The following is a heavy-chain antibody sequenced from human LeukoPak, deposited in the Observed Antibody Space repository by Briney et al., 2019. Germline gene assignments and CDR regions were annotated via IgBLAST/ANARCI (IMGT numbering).Heavy chain of an antibody. CDR3: ARLEVAGTSDY. Sequence: PSETLSLTCTVSGGSISGYYWSWIRQPPGKGLEWIGSIYYSGSTYYNPSLKSRVTISVDTSKNQFSLKLSSVTAADTAVYYCARLEVAGTSDYWGQGTLVTVSS. D-gene: IGHD6-19*01. CDR2: IYYSGST. V-gene: IGHV4-59*05. J-gene: IGHJ4*02. CDR1: GGSISGYY.